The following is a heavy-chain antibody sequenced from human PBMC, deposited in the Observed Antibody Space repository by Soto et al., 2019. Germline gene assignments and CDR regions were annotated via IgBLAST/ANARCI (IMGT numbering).Heavy chain of an antibody. D-gene: IGHD4-17*01. V-gene: IGHV4-59*01. J-gene: IGHJ6*01. Sequence: SETLSLTCTVSGGSINSYYWNWIRQPPGKGLEWIGYIYYSGSTNYNPSLKSRDAISVDTSKNQFSLTLRSVTAADTAMYYCAKNDDHGSSYHGMDVWGQGTTVTVSS. CDR1: GGSINSYY. CDR2: IYYSGST. CDR3: AKNDDHGSSYHGMDV.